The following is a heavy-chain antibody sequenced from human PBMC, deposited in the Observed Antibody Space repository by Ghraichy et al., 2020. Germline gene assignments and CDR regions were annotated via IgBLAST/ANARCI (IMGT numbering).Heavy chain of an antibody. CDR2: ISGSGGST. V-gene: IGHV3-23*01. CDR3: AKEEGYSSSSGSDY. D-gene: IGHD6-13*01. CDR1: GFTFSSYA. Sequence: GGSLRLSCAASGFTFSSYAMSWVRQAPGKGLEWVSAISGSGGSTYYAESVKGRFTISRDNSKNTLYLQMNSLRAEDTAVYYCAKEEGYSSSSGSDYWGQGTLVTVSS. J-gene: IGHJ4*02.